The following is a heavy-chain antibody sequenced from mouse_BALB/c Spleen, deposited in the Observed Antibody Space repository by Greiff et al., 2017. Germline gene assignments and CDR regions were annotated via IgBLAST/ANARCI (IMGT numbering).Heavy chain of an antibody. CDR3: ARGWLLRKGYAMDY. D-gene: IGHD2-3*01. CDR1: GFSLTSYG. Sequence: VQLVESGPGLVAPSQSLSITCTVSGFSLTSYGVHWVRQPPGKGLEWLGVIWAGGSTNYNSALMSRLSISKDNSKSQVFLKMNSLQTDDTAMYYCARGWLLRKGYAMDYWGQGTSVTVSS. V-gene: IGHV2-9*02. CDR2: IWAGGST. J-gene: IGHJ4*01.